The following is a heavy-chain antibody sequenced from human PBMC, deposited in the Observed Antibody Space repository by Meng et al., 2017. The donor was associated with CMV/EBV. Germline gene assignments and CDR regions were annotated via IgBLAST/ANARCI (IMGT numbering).Heavy chain of an antibody. CDR2: ISAYNGNT. CDR1: GYTFTSYG. CDR3: ARDPRFCSSTSCPDYYYYGMDV. J-gene: IGHJ6*02. V-gene: IGHV1-18*01. D-gene: IGHD2-2*01. Sequence: SVKVSCKASGYTFTSYGISWVRQAPRQGLEWMGWISAYNGNTNYAQKLQGRVTMTTDTSTSTAYMELRSLRSDDTAVYYCARDPRFCSSTSCPDYYYYGMDVWGQGTTVTVSS.